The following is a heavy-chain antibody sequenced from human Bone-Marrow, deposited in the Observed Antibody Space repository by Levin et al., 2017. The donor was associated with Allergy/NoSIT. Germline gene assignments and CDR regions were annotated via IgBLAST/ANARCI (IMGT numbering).Heavy chain of an antibody. CDR2: INWNGDIT. Sequence: LGESLKISCVASGFSFTNYGMSWVRQAPGKGLEWVSGINWNGDITHYADSVKGRFTISRDNVKNSLYLDMTSLTADDSAFYYCARPPIAVAGAHYFDNWGQGTLVTVSS. V-gene: IGHV3-20*04. CDR1: GFSFTNYG. CDR3: ARPPIAVAGAHYFDN. D-gene: IGHD6-19*01. J-gene: IGHJ4*02.